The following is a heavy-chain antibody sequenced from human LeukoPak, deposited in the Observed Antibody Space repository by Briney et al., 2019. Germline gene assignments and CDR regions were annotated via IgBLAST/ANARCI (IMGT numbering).Heavy chain of an antibody. D-gene: IGHD4-23*01. CDR1: GFTFRTST. V-gene: IGHV1-58*01. CDR2: VSVGSGMT. J-gene: IGHJ3*02. Sequence: GASVKVSCKASGFTFRTSTVQWVRQARGQRLEWIGWVSVGSGMTKYAHSLQERLSITRDMSTGTAYMELGSLTSDDTAVYYCAAELNGVNSDCCNFEIWGQGTMVTVS. CDR3: AAELNGVNSDCCNFEI.